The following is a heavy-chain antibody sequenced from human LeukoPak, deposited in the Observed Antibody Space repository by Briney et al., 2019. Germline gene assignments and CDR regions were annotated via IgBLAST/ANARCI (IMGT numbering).Heavy chain of an antibody. D-gene: IGHD2-2*01. V-gene: IGHV3-15*01. CDR2: IKSKTDGGTT. J-gene: IGHJ4*02. CDR1: GFTFSNAW. CDR3: TTGFCSSTSCSY. Sequence: GGSLRLSCAVSGFTFSNAWMSWVRQAPGKGLEWVGRIKSKTDGGTTDYAAPVKGRFTISRDDSKNTLYLQVNSLKTEDTAVYYCTTGFCSSTSCSYWGQGTLVTVSS.